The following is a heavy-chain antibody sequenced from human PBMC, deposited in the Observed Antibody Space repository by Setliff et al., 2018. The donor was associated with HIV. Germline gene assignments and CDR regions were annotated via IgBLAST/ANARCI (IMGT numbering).Heavy chain of an antibody. Sequence: PGESLKISCKGFGYSFSNYWIGWVRQMAGKGLEWMGIVYPDDSDIRYSPSFQGQVTISVDKSINTAYLQWTSLKASDTGMYYCAREGSSRVSVKGFYYYYYMDVWGKGTTVTVSS. CDR1: GYSFSNYW. J-gene: IGHJ6*03. D-gene: IGHD6-6*01. CDR3: AREGSSRVSVKGFYYYYYMDV. V-gene: IGHV5-51*01. CDR2: VYPDDSDI.